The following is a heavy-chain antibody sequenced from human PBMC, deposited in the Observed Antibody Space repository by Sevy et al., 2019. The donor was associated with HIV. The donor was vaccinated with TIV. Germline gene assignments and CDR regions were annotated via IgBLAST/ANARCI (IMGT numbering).Heavy chain of an antibody. D-gene: IGHD2-15*01. V-gene: IGHV1-18*01. CDR3: ARAFCSGGRCYSLAY. J-gene: IGHJ4*02. Sequence: ASVKVSCKVSGYTFSTYRITWVRQAPGQGLEWMGWISPHNGDTNYARKLQGKVSMTTDTSTTTAYMELRGLTSDDTALYYCARAFCSGGRCYSLAYWGQGILVTVSS. CDR2: ISPHNGDT. CDR1: GYTFSTYR.